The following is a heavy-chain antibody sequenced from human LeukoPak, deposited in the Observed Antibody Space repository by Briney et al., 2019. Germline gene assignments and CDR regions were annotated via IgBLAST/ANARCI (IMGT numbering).Heavy chain of an antibody. CDR3: ARVPYDSSGYYSFSIDY. D-gene: IGHD3-22*01. J-gene: IGHJ4*02. CDR1: GYTFTSYG. CDR2: ISAYNGNT. Sequence: ASVRVSCKASGYTFTSYGISWVRQAPGQGLEWMGWISAYNGNTNYAQKLQGRVTMTTDTSTSTAYMELRSLRSDDTAVYYCARVPYDSSGYYSFSIDYWGQGTLVTVSS. V-gene: IGHV1-18*01.